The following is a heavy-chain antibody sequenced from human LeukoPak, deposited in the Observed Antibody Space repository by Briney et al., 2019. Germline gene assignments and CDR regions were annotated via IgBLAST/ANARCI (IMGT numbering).Heavy chain of an antibody. Sequence: SGPTLVNPTQTLTLTCTFSGFSLSTSGMCVSWIRQPPGKALEWLARIDWDDDKYYNTSLKTRLTISKDTSKNQVVLTMTNMDPVDTATYFCTRTVSSSGFTVGDYWGQGTLVTVSS. CDR3: TRTVSSSGFTVGDY. CDR2: IDWDDDK. D-gene: IGHD6-13*01. J-gene: IGHJ4*02. CDR1: GFSLSTSGMC. V-gene: IGHV2-70*11.